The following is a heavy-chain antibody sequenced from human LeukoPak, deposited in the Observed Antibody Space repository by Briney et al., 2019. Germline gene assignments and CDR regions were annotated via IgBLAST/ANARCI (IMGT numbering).Heavy chain of an antibody. J-gene: IGHJ4*02. CDR2: ISAYNGNT. D-gene: IGHD3-3*01. V-gene: IGHV1-18*01. CDR3: ARSSITIFGVVTTNFDY. CDR1: GYTFTSYG. Sequence: ASVKVSCKASGYTFTSYGISWVRQAPGQGLEWMGWISAYNGNTNYAQKLQGRVTMTTDTSTSTAYMELRGLRSDDTAVYYCARSSITIFGVVTTNFDYWGQGTLVTVSS.